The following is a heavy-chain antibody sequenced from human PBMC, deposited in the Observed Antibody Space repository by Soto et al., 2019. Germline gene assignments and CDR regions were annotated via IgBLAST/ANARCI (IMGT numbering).Heavy chain of an antibody. D-gene: IGHD1-1*01. CDR1: GFTFSHFA. CDR3: EHPLPTTGKTFGF. Sequence: QLLESGGGFVQPGGSLRLSCVASGFTFSHFAMAWVRQAPGVGLEWGSAISGSGDDTVYADSMKGRCTISRDNSNDTLYLPRNSLRAEDTAVYYCEHPLPTTGKTFGFWGKGTRVTVSS. J-gene: IGHJ4*02. CDR2: ISGSGDDT. V-gene: IGHV3-23*01.